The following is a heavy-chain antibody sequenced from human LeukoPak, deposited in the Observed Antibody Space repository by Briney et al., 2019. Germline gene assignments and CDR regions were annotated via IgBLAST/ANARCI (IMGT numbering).Heavy chain of an antibody. CDR1: GGSISSYY. J-gene: IGHJ4*02. CDR3: AGSVYSNYGAPYFDY. CDR2: IYTSGST. V-gene: IGHV4-4*07. D-gene: IGHD4-11*01. Sequence: SETLSLTCTVSGGSISSYYWSWIRQPTGKGLEWIGRIYTSGSTNYNPSLKSRVTMSVDTSKNQFSLKLSSVTAADTAVYYCAGSVYSNYGAPYFDYWGQGTLVTASS.